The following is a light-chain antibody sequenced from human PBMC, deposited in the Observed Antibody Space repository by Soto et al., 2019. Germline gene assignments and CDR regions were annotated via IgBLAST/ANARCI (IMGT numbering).Light chain of an antibody. Sequence: SVLTQPASVYGSPGQSITISCNGTSSDVGAYNYVSWYQQLPGKAPKLMIYDVSNRPSGVSNRFSGSKSGNTASLTISGLQAEDETDYYCFSYTTSSTYVFGTGTKVTVL. CDR2: DVS. CDR3: FSYTTSSTYV. V-gene: IGLV2-14*03. CDR1: SSDVGAYNY. J-gene: IGLJ1*01.